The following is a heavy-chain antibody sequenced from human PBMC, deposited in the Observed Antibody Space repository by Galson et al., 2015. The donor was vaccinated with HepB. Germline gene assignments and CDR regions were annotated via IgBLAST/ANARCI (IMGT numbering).Heavy chain of an antibody. V-gene: IGHV1-8*01. CDR3: ARVFSVAHYDFWSGYSLPVDAFDI. CDR1: GYTFTSYD. J-gene: IGHJ3*02. D-gene: IGHD3-3*01. CDR2: MNPNSGNT. Sequence: SVKASCKASGYTFTSYDINWVRQATGQGLEWMGWMNPNSGNTGYAQKFQGRVTMTRNTSISTAYMELSSLRSEDTAVYYCARVFSVAHYDFWSGYSLPVDAFDIWGQGTMVTVSS.